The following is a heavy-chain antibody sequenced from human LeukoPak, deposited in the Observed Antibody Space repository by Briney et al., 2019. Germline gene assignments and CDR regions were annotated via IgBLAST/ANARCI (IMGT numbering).Heavy chain of an antibody. CDR1: GFTVSTNY. D-gene: IGHD3-16*01. Sequence: GGSLRLSCADSGFTVSTNYMSWVRQAPGKGLDWVSVVHSGGSTYYADSVKGRFTISRDNSKNTLYLQMNSLRVEDTAVYYCARGGAFDVWGQGTMVTVSS. J-gene: IGHJ3*01. V-gene: IGHV3-53*01. CDR3: ARGGAFDV. CDR2: VHSGGST.